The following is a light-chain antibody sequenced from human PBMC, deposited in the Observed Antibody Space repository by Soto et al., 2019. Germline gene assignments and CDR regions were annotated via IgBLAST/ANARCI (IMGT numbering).Light chain of an antibody. CDR1: SSNIGSNT. CDR3: AAWDDSLNGVV. V-gene: IGLV1-44*01. CDR2: SSN. Sequence: VLTQPPSASGTPGQRVTISCSGSSSNIGSNTVNWYQQLPGTAPKLLIYSSNQRPSGVPDRFSGSKSGTSASLAISGLQSEDEADYYCAAWDDSLNGVVFGGGTKLTVL. J-gene: IGLJ2*01.